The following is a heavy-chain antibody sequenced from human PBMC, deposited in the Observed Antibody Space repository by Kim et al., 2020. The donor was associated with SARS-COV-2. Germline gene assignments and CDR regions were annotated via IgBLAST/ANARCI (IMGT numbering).Heavy chain of an antibody. Sequence: SETLSLTCTVSGGSISSSSYYWGWIRQPPGKGLEWIGSIYYSGSTYYNPSLKSRVTISVDTSKNQFSLKLSSVTAADTAVYYCARRGRDSSGYYFPSNWYFDLWGRGTLVNVSS. CDR2: IYYSGST. CDR3: ARRGRDSSGYYFPSNWYFDL. V-gene: IGHV4-39*01. J-gene: IGHJ2*01. D-gene: IGHD3-22*01. CDR1: GGSISSSSYY.